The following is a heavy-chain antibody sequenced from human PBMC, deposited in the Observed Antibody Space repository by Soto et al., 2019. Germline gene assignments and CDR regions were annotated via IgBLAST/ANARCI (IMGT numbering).Heavy chain of an antibody. CDR1: GFIFSKYG. J-gene: IGHJ4*02. D-gene: IGHD2-15*01. CDR3: AQEGSPRLSRWDAY. Sequence: QVQLVESGGGVVQPGGSLRLSCAASGFIFSKYGIDWVRQPPGKGLEWVAVISHEGRVQSYAESVKGRFTVSRDNSENILYLQMTDLRRSDTAMYNCAQEGSPRLSRWDAYWGQGTLVTVSS. V-gene: IGHV3-30*18. CDR2: ISHEGRVQ.